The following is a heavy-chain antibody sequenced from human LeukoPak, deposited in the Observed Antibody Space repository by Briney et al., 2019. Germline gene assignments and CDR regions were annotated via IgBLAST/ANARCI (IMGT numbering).Heavy chain of an antibody. CDR2: IRYDGSNK. D-gene: IGHD6-13*01. CDR1: GFTFSSYG. CDR3: AKGRESIAAANFDY. Sequence: GGSLRLSCAASGFTFSSYGMHWVRQAPGKGLEWVAFIRYDGSNKYYAGSVKGRFTISRDNSKNTLYLQMNSLRAEDTAVYYCAKGRESIAAANFDYWGQGTLVTVSS. V-gene: IGHV3-30*02. J-gene: IGHJ4*02.